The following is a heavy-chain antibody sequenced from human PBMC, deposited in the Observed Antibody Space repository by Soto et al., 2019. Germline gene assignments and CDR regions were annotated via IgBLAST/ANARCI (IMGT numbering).Heavy chain of an antibody. CDR3: ARDSNWNDAKDAFDI. J-gene: IGHJ3*02. Sequence: VGSLRLSCAASGFTFSSYSMNWVRQAPGKGLEWVSSISSSSSYIYYADSVKGRFTISRDNAKNSLYLQMNSLRAEDTAVYYCARDSNWNDAKDAFDIWGQGTMVTVSS. CDR2: ISSSSSYI. CDR1: GFTFSSYS. V-gene: IGHV3-21*01. D-gene: IGHD1-1*01.